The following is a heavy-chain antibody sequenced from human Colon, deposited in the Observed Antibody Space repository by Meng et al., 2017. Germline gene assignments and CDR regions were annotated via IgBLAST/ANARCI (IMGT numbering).Heavy chain of an antibody. CDR3: ARNGKWGFDY. Sequence: GRLQGPGQGRGKPSGTLSLPCAVSSGSISSSDWWSWVRLSPGKGLEWIGEFSHSGTTNYSPSLKSRSTISVDKSKSQFSLKLSSVTAADTAVYYCARNGKWGFDYWGQGTLVTVSS. D-gene: IGHD1-26*01. CDR2: FSHSGTT. V-gene: IGHV4-4*02. CDR1: SGSISSSDW. J-gene: IGHJ4*02.